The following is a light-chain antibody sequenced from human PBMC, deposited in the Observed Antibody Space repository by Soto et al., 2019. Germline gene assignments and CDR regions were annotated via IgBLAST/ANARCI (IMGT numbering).Light chain of an antibody. CDR1: QGISKW. V-gene: IGKV1-12*01. CDR3: QQAISFPPWT. Sequence: DIQMTQSPSSVSASVGDRVTITCRASQGISKWVAWYQQKPGNAPKLLIYDASDLQSGVPSRFSGSGSGTHFTLTISSRQPEDFATYYCQQAISFPPWTFGQGTKVEIQ. CDR2: DAS. J-gene: IGKJ1*01.